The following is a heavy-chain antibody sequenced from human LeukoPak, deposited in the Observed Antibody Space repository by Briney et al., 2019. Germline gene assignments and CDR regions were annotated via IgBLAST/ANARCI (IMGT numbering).Heavy chain of an antibody. Sequence: SEPLSLPCAVYGGSISSYYWSWVRQPPGMRLEGMGYVYFSGLTNYNPSLKSRVTISVDTSKNQFSLNLRSVTAADTAVYYCARGGIAARLMYGFQNWFDPWGQGTLVTVSS. CDR2: VYFSGLT. CDR1: GGSISSYY. D-gene: IGHD6-6*01. CDR3: ARGGIAARLMYGFQNWFDP. V-gene: IGHV4-59*12. J-gene: IGHJ5*02.